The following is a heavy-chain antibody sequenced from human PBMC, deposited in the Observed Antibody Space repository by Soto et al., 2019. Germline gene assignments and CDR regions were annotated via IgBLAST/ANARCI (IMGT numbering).Heavy chain of an antibody. CDR1: GFTFSSYA. CDR3: AKVVARSIAAAGTGQFDY. Sequence: PGGSLRLSCAASGFTFSSYAMSWVRQAPGKGLEWVSAISGSGGSTYYADSVKGRFTISRDNSKNTLYLQMNSLRAEDTAVYYCAKVVARSIAAAGTGQFDYWGQGTLVTVSS. D-gene: IGHD6-13*01. CDR2: ISGSGGST. V-gene: IGHV3-23*01. J-gene: IGHJ4*02.